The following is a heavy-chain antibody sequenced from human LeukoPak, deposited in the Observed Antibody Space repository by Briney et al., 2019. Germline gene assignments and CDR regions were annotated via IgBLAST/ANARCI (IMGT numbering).Heavy chain of an antibody. CDR1: GFTFSSYS. CDR3: ARDLWFGDSSQVEAFDI. D-gene: IGHD3-10*01. Sequence: GGSLRLSCAASGFTFSSYSMNWVRQAPGKGLEWVSSISSSSYIYYADSVKGRFTISRDNAKNSLYLQMNSLRAEDTAVYYCARDLWFGDSSQVEAFDIWAKGQWSPSLQ. CDR2: ISSSSYI. V-gene: IGHV3-21*01. J-gene: IGHJ3*02.